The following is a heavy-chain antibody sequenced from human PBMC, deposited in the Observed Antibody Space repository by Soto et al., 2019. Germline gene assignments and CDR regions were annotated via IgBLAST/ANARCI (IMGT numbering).Heavy chain of an antibody. CDR1: GASSSGTYW. V-gene: IGHV4-4*02. CDR2: IYHTGTT. J-gene: IGHJ5*02. CDR3: ATLPPRIVVVMTDLPT. D-gene: IGHD2-15*01. Sequence: QLRESGPGLVKPSGTLSLTCFVSGASSSGTYWWSWVRQTPGKRLEWIGQIYHTGTTSYNPSLKNRVTISLDKSNNQFSLRLTSMTAADTAVYYCATLPPRIVVVMTDLPTWGQGTLVTVSS.